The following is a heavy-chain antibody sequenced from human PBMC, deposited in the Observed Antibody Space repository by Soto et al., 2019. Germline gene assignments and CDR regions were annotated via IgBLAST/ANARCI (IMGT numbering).Heavy chain of an antibody. J-gene: IGHJ4*02. V-gene: IGHV3-11*01. Sequence: GSLRLSCAASGFTFSDYYMSWIRQAPGKGLEWVSYISSSGSTIYYADSVKGRFTISRDNAKNSLYLQMNSLRAEDTAVYYCARDTDFWRDVDYWGQGTLVTVSS. CDR2: ISSSGSTI. CDR1: GFTFSDYY. D-gene: IGHD3-3*01. CDR3: ARDTDFWRDVDY.